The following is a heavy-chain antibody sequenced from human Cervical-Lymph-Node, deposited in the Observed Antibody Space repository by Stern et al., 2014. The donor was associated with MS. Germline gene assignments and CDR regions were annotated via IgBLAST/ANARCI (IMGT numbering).Heavy chain of an antibody. CDR2: ISGSGSSI. V-gene: IGHV3-23*04. Sequence: EMQLVESGGDLVQPGGSLRLSCAASGFTFNKYAMNWVRQAPGKGLECVSTISGSGSSIYYADSVKGRFTISRDNSENTLYLQMHSLRAEDTAIYYCAKQYFDSSGYSYYYGMDVWGQGTTVTVSS. CDR1: GFTFNKYA. D-gene: IGHD3-22*01. CDR3: AKQYFDSSGYSYYYGMDV. J-gene: IGHJ6*02.